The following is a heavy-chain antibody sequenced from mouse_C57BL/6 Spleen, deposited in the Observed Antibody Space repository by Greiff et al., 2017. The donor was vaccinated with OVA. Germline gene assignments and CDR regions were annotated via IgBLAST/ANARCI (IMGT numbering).Heavy chain of an antibody. V-gene: IGHV1-22*01. CDR3: AREDTVVATRYFDV. Sequence: EVQLQQSGPELVKPGASVKMSCKASGYTFTDYDMHWVKQSHGKSLEWIGYINPNNGGTSYNQKFKGKATLTVNKSSSTAYMELRSLTSEDSAVYYCAREDTVVATRYFDVWGTGTTVTVSS. CDR1: GYTFTDYD. J-gene: IGHJ1*03. D-gene: IGHD1-1*01. CDR2: INPNNGGT.